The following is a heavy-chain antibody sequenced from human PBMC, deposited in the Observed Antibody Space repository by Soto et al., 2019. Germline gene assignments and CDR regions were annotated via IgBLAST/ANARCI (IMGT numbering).Heavy chain of an antibody. V-gene: IGHV1-69*13. Sequence: ASVKVSCKASGGTFSSYAISWVRQAPGQGLEWMGGIIPIFGTANYAQKFQGRVTITADESTSTAYMELSSLRSEDTAVYYCAREDTAMGTFDYWGQGTLVTVSS. CDR2: IIPIFGTA. CDR3: AREDTAMGTFDY. CDR1: GGTFSSYA. J-gene: IGHJ4*02. D-gene: IGHD5-18*01.